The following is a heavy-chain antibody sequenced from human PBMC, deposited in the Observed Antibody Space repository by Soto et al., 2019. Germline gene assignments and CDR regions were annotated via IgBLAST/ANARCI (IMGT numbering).Heavy chain of an antibody. Sequence: SETLSLTCTVSGGSISSRSYYWGWIRQPPGKGLEWIGNIYHSGSTYYNPSLKSRVTISVDTSKNQFSLKLSSVTAADTAVYYCARHDTMRFTSGWYPDYWGQGTLVTVSS. CDR1: GGSISSRSYY. V-gene: IGHV4-39*01. CDR3: ARHDTMRFTSGWYPDY. D-gene: IGHD6-19*01. J-gene: IGHJ4*02. CDR2: IYHSGST.